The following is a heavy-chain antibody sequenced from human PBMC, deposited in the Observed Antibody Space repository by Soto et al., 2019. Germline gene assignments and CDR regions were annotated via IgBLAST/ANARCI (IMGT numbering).Heavy chain of an antibody. V-gene: IGHV1-18*01. CDR3: ARVSDFWSGSYYYYYMDV. CDR2: ISAYNGNT. J-gene: IGHJ6*03. Sequence: ASVKVSCKASGYTFTSYGISWVRQAPGQGLEWMGWISAYNGNTNYAQKLQGRVTMTTDTSTSTAYMELRSLRSDDTAVYYCARVSDFWSGSYYYYYMDVWGKGTTVTVSS. CDR1: GYTFTSYG. D-gene: IGHD3-3*01.